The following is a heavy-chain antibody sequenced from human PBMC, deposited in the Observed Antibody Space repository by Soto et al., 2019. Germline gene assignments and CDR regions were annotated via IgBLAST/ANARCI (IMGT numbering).Heavy chain of an antibody. CDR1: Y. CDR3: ASSQAQHGDFFYYTGMEV. J-gene: IGHJ6*02. CDR2: INPNSGDT. V-gene: IGHV1-2*02. D-gene: IGHD3-10*01. Sequence: YRQSPHHSPEKGLEWMGWINPNSGDTYIAQRFQGRVTMNRDTSKSQFYLRLNSVTAADTAVYYCASSQAQHGDFFYYTGMEVRGQGSTVTVS.